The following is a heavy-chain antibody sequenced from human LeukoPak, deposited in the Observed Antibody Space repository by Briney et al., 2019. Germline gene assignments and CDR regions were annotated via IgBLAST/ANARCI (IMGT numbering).Heavy chain of an antibody. V-gene: IGHV1-18*01. CDR2: ISAYNGNT. J-gene: IGHJ4*02. Sequence: GASVKVSCKASGYTFTSYGISWVRQAPGQGLEWMGWISAYNGNTNYAQKLQGRVTMTTDTSTSTAYMELRSLRSDDTAVYYCARDAKRIAAAGTFGDYWGQGTLVTVSS. D-gene: IGHD6-13*01. CDR3: ARDAKRIAAAGTFGDY. CDR1: GYTFTSYG.